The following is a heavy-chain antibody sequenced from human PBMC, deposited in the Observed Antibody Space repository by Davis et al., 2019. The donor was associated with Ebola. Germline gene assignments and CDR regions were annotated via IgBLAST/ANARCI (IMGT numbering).Heavy chain of an antibody. V-gene: IGHV3-48*03. J-gene: IGHJ4*02. Sequence: GESLKISCAASGFTFRSYTMNWVRQAPGKGLEWLSYIDGSGDTVYYAESVRGRFTISRDNAKNSLYMEMNSLRVEDTAVYYCARETAHCGGDCYDYWGQGTLVTVSS. CDR1: GFTFRSYT. CDR3: ARETAHCGGDCYDY. D-gene: IGHD2-21*01. CDR2: IDGSGDTV.